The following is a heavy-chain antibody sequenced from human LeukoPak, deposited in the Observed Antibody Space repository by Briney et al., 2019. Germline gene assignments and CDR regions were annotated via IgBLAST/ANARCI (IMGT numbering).Heavy chain of an antibody. V-gene: IGHV3-23*01. Sequence: PGGSLRLSCAASGFTFSSYAMSWVRQAPGKGLEWISAISGSGASTYYADSVKGRFTISRDNSKNTLYLQMNSLRAEDTAVYYCAKDLSYSSGWYFDYWGQGTLVTVSS. CDR1: GFTFSSYA. D-gene: IGHD6-19*01. CDR3: AKDLSYSSGWYFDY. J-gene: IGHJ4*02. CDR2: ISGSGAST.